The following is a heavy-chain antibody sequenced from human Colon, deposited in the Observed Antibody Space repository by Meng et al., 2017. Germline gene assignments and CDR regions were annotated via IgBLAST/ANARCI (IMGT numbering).Heavy chain of an antibody. CDR1: GFMLSVYW. CDR2: INIDGTAT. CDR3: ARAPWREGDRYYYYGMDV. Sequence: GGSLRLSCVVSGFMLSVYWMHWVRQDPGQGLVWVSRINIDGTATHYVDSVKGRLTISRENAKNTVYLQMDSLRVEDTAVYYCARAPWREGDRYYYYGMDVWGQGTTVTVSS. D-gene: IGHD3-16*01. V-gene: IGHV3-74*01. J-gene: IGHJ6*02.